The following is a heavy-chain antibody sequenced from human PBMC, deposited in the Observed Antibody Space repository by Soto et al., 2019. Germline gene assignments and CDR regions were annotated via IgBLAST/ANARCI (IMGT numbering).Heavy chain of an antibody. CDR1: GYPFTSYS. J-gene: IGHJ6*02. V-gene: IGHV1-18*04. D-gene: IGHD2-15*01. Sequence: QVQLVQSGAEVKEPGASVKVSCKASGYPFTSYSFSWVRQAPGQGLEWMGWSSAYNGDTRDAQKFQGRVTMTADPYTDGAYMELRSLRSDDTGVYYCAREGAVVGSAVYYGMDVWGQGTMVTVS. CDR3: AREGAVVGSAVYYGMDV. CDR2: SSAYNGDT.